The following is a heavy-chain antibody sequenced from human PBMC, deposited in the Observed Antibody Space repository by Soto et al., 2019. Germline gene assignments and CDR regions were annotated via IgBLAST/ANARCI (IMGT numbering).Heavy chain of an antibody. V-gene: IGHV5-51*01. J-gene: IGHJ5*02. Sequence: PGESLKISCKGSGYSFTSYWIGWVRQMPGKGLEWMGIIYPGDSDTRYSPSFQGQVTISADKSISTAYLQWSSLTASDTAMCYCARALITMVRGVIINRSFDPWGQGTLVTVSS. D-gene: IGHD3-10*01. CDR1: GYSFTSYW. CDR3: ARALITMVRGVIINRSFDP. CDR2: IYPGDSDT.